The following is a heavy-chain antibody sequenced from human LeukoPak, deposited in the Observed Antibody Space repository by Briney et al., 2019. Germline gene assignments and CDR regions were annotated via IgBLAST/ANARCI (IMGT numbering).Heavy chain of an antibody. CDR2: ISGSGGST. CDR3: AKASPGIAAAGPYYGMDV. Sequence: PGGSLRLSCAASGLTFSSYAMSWVRQAPGKGLEWVSAISGSGGSTYYADSVKGRFTISRDNSKNTLYLQMNSLRAEDTAVYYCAKASPGIAAAGPYYGMDVWGQGTTVTVSS. CDR1: GLTFSSYA. V-gene: IGHV3-23*01. D-gene: IGHD6-13*01. J-gene: IGHJ6*02.